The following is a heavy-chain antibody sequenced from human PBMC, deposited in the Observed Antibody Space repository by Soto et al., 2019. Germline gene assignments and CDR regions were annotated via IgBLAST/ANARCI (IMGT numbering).Heavy chain of an antibody. CDR3: ARVGAYDYDSTGYSAAFDI. CDR1: GGTFSTYD. J-gene: IGHJ3*02. V-gene: IGHV1-69*01. Sequence: QVQLVQSGAEVKKPGSSVKVSCKASGGTFSTYDINWVRQAHGQGLEWMGVIIPIVGTANYAQKFQDRLTITADEFTNTSHMELSSLRSEDTAVYYCARVGAYDYDSTGYSAAFDIWGQGTMVTVSS. D-gene: IGHD3-22*01. CDR2: IIPIVGTA.